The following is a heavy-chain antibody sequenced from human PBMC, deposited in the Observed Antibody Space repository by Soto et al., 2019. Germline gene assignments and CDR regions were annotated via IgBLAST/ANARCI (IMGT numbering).Heavy chain of an antibody. CDR1: GGSFSGYY. CDR2: INHSGST. Sequence: HSETLSLTCAVCGGSFSGYYWSWIRQPPGKGLEWIGEINHSGSTNYNPSLKSRVTISVDTSKNQFSLQLSSVTAADTAVYYCARDTGGEGDYWGQGTLVTVSS. V-gene: IGHV4-34*01. CDR3: ARDTGGEGDY. D-gene: IGHD3-16*01. J-gene: IGHJ4*02.